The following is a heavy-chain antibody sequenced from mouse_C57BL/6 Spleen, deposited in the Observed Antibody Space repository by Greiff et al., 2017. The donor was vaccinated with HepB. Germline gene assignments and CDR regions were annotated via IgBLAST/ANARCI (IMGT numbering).Heavy chain of an antibody. D-gene: IGHD2-4*01. Sequence: QVQLQQPGAELVKPGASVKLSCKASGYTFTSYWMQWVKQRPGQGLEWIGEIDPSDSYTNYKQKFKGKATLTVDTSTSTAYMQLSSLTSEDSAVYYCARSGDYDCYAMDYWGQGTSVTVSS. CDR1: GYTFTSYW. CDR3: ARSGDYDCYAMDY. J-gene: IGHJ4*01. V-gene: IGHV1-50*01. CDR2: IDPSDSYT.